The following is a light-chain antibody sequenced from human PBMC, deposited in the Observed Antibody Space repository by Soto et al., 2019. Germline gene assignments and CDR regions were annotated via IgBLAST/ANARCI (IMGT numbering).Light chain of an antibody. Sequence: DIQMTQSPSTLSASEGDRVTITCRASQSINNWLAWYQQKPGKAPKLLISKASNLKSGVPSRLSGTGSGTEFTLTISSLQPDDFASDYCQQYDSYHFTVGGATKVEI. CDR2: KAS. CDR3: QQYDSYHFT. CDR1: QSINNW. V-gene: IGKV1-5*03. J-gene: IGKJ4*01.